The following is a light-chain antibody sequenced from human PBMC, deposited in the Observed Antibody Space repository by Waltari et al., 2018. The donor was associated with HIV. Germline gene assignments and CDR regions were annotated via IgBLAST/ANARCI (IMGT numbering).Light chain of an antibody. CDR1: SSAVAAYNL. CDR2: DVS. V-gene: IGLV2-23*02. CDR3: CSYVSEIVPCV. Sequence: QTALTQPASVSGSPGQSITISCTGTSSAVAAYNLFSWYQQHPGKAPRLIIYDVSERPEGVSNRFTGSKSGNTASLTISGLQAEDEADYYCCSYVSEIVPCVFGGGTKLTVL. J-gene: IGLJ3*02.